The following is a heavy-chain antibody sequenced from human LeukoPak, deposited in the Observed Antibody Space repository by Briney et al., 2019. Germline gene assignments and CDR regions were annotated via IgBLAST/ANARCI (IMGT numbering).Heavy chain of an antibody. D-gene: IGHD1-26*01. CDR1: GYTLTELS. CDR3: ATMVGATTVTAFDY. V-gene: IGHV1-24*01. Sequence: ASVKVSCKVSGYTLTELSMHWVRQAPGKGLEWTGGFDPEDGETIYAQKFQGRVTMTEDTSTDTAYMELSSLRSEDTAVYYCATMVGATTVTAFDYWGQGTLVTVSS. J-gene: IGHJ4*02. CDR2: FDPEDGET.